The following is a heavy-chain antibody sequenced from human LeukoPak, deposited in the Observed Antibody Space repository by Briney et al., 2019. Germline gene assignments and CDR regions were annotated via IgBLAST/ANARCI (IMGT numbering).Heavy chain of an antibody. D-gene: IGHD3-10*01. CDR3: ARDLGRVRGVPYYYGMDV. V-gene: IGHV1-2*04. CDR1: GYTFTGYY. Sequence: ASVKVSCKASGYTFTGYYMHWVRQAPGQGLEGMGWINPNSGGTNYAQKCQGWVTMTRDTSISTAYMELSRLRSDDTAVYYCARDLGRVRGVPYYYGMDVWGKGTTVTVSS. J-gene: IGHJ6*04. CDR2: INPNSGGT.